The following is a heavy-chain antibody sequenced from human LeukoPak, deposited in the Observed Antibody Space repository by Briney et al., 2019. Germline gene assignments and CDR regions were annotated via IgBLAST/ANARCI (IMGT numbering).Heavy chain of an antibody. CDR2: MSGSGDSA. D-gene: IGHD6-6*01. V-gene: IGHV3-23*01. CDR3: AKDLTRSSSSRPAPFDY. Sequence: GGSLRLSCAASGFTFSSYAMSWVRQAPGKGLEWVSAMSGSGDSAFYADSVKGRFTISRDNAKNSLYLQMNSLRAEDTALYYCAKDLTRSSSSRPAPFDYWGQGTLVTVSS. CDR1: GFTFSSYA. J-gene: IGHJ4*02.